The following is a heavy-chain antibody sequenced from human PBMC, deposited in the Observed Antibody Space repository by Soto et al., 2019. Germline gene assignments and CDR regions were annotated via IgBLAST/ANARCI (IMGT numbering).Heavy chain of an antibody. D-gene: IGHD6-6*01. V-gene: IGHV2-26*01. Sequence: SGPTLVNPTETLTLTCTVSGFSLSNARMGVSWIRQPPGKALEWLAHIFSNDEKSYSTSLKSRLTISKGTSKSQVVLTMTNMDPVDTATYYCARMPYSSSPNYYYYYYMDVWGKGTTVTVSS. CDR2: IFSNDEK. CDR1: GFSLSNARMG. J-gene: IGHJ6*03. CDR3: ARMPYSSSPNYYYYYYMDV.